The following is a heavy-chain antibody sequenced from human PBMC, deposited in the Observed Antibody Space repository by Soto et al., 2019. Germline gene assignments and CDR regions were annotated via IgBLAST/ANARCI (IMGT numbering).Heavy chain of an antibody. Sequence: SETLSLTCTVSGGSISSYYWSWIRQPPGKGLEWIGYIYYSGSTNYNPSLKSRVTISVDTSKNQFSLKLSSVTAADTAVYYCARAYGVGGVIAAAVTFLYLGHGSLDTGSS. CDR2: IYYSGST. CDR1: GGSISSYY. CDR3: ARAYGVGGVIAAAVTFLY. D-gene: IGHD6-13*01. V-gene: IGHV4-59*01. J-gene: IGHJ4*01.